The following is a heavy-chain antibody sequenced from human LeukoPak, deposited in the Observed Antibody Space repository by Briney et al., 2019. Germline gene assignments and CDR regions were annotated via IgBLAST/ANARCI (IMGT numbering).Heavy chain of an antibody. D-gene: IGHD6-13*01. CDR2: IWYDGSNK. CDR1: GFTSSSYG. V-gene: IGHV3-33*01. CDR3: AREKQQLGFDY. J-gene: IGHJ4*02. Sequence: PGRSLRLSCAASGFTSSSYGMHWVRQAPGKGLEWVAVIWYDGSNKYYADSVKGRFTISRDNSKNTLYLQMNSLRAEDTAVYYCAREKQQLGFDYWGQGTLVTVSS.